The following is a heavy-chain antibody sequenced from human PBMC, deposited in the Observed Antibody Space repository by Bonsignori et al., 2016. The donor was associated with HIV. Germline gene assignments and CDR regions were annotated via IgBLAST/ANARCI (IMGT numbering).Heavy chain of an antibody. V-gene: IGHV1-18*01. J-gene: IGHJ5*02. D-gene: IGHD6-19*01. Sequence: WVRQAPGQGLEWMGWISPYNGNRNYTQRFHGRLSMTTETFTTTVSMQLSNLRSDDTAIYYCGRRGPAVAGAVDAWGQGTLVTVSS. CDR2: ISPYNGNR. CDR3: GRRGPAVAGAVDA.